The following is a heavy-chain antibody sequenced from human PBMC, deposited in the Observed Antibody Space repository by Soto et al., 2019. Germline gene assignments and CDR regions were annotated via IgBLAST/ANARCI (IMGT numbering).Heavy chain of an antibody. CDR3: AGTNSPDSHDMDV. Sequence: SQTLSLTCAISGDSVSSNSAAWDWSRLSPSRGLEWLARTYYRSRWYNDYAVSVRSRITVNPDTSKNQFSLQLTSVTPEDTAVFYCAGTNSPDSHDMDVWGQGTTVTVSS. V-gene: IGHV6-1*01. D-gene: IGHD1-7*01. CDR2: TYYRSRWYN. J-gene: IGHJ6*02. CDR1: GDSVSSNSAA.